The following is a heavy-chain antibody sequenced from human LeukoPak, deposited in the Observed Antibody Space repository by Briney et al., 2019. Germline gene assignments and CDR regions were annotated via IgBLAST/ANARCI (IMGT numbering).Heavy chain of an antibody. D-gene: IGHD5-12*01. CDR1: GGFISSYY. J-gene: IGHJ2*01. V-gene: IGHV4-59*08. CDR2: IYYSGST. CDR3: ARRGAYSGNDLAWYFDL. Sequence: SETLSLTCTVSGGFISSYYWSWIRQPPGKGLEWIGYIYYSGSTSYNPSLKSRVTMSADTSKNRLSLRLSSVTAADTAVYYCARRGAYSGNDLAWYFDLWGRGTLVTVSS.